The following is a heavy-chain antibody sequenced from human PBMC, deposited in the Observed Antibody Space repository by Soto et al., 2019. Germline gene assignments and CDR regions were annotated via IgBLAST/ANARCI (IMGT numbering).Heavy chain of an antibody. J-gene: IGHJ6*03. Sequence: QVQLVQSGAEVKKPGASVKVSCKASGYTFTSYAMHWVRQAPGQRLEWMGGINAGNGNTKYSQKFQGRVTITRDTSASRAYMELSSLRSEDTAVYYCARELSSSWYALYYYMDVWGKGTTVTVSS. D-gene: IGHD6-13*01. CDR1: GYTFTSYA. V-gene: IGHV1-3*01. CDR3: ARELSSSWYALYYYMDV. CDR2: INAGNGNT.